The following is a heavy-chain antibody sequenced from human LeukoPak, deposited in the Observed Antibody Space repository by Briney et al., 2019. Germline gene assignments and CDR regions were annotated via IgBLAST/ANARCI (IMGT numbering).Heavy chain of an antibody. CDR1: GYNFNAYY. D-gene: IGHD3-3*01. V-gene: IGHV1-2*02. J-gene: IGHJ4*02. Sequence: GASVKVSCKASGYNFNAYYMHWVRQAPGQGLEWMGWINPNSGGTNYAQKFQGRVTLTRDTSINTVYMEVNRLTPDDAVVYYCARGEWLVLGDHWGQGTPVTVSS. CDR3: ARGEWLVLGDH. CDR2: INPNSGGT.